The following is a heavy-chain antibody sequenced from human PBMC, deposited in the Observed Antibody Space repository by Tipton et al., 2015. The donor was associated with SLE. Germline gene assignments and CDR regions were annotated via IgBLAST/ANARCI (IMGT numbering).Heavy chain of an antibody. CDR3: ARGPFQRWPPGAY. V-gene: IGHV4-38-2*01. CDR2: LYHRGST. Sequence: TLSLTCAVSGYSITSGDYWGWIRQPPGKGLEWVGSLYHRGSTYYNTSLKSRVTISTDTSKNEIYLKLTSVTATDTAVYFCARGPFQRWPPGAYWGQGTLVTVSS. CDR1: GYSITSGDY. D-gene: IGHD6-19*01. J-gene: IGHJ4*02.